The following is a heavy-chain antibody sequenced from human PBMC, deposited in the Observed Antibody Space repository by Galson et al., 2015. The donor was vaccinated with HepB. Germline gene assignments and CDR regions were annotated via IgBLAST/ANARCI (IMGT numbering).Heavy chain of an antibody. J-gene: IGHJ3*02. V-gene: IGHV4-59*08. Sequence: SETLSLTCTVSGGSISSYYWSWIRQPPGKGLEWIGYIYYSGSTNYNPSLKSRVTISVDTSKNQFSLKLSSVTAADTAVYYCARLYGNDAFDIWGQGTMVTVSS. D-gene: IGHD2-8*01. CDR2: IYYSGST. CDR1: GGSISSYY. CDR3: ARLYGNDAFDI.